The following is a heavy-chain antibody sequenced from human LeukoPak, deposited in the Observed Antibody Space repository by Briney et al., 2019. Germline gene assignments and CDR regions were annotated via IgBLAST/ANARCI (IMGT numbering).Heavy chain of an antibody. CDR1: GFTFSSYS. CDR2: ISSSSSTI. Sequence: GGSLRLSCAAYGFTFSSYSMNWLPHAPGKGREWVSYISSSSSTIEYADAVNGRFTSSRDNHKNSLNLQMNSLRDEDAAVYYCARDRGYDFWSGYYGFDYGGQGTLLTVSS. D-gene: IGHD3-3*01. CDR3: ARDRGYDFWSGYYGFDY. V-gene: IGHV3-48*02. J-gene: IGHJ4*02.